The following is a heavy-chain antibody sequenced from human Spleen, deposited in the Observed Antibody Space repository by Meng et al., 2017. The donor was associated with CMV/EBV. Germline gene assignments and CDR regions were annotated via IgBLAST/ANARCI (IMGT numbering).Heavy chain of an antibody. V-gene: IGHV3-20*04. D-gene: IGHD3-3*01. CDR2: LNWNGGST. CDR1: GFTFDDYG. Sequence: GGSLRLSCAASGFTFDDYGMSWVRQAPGKGLEWVSGLNWNGGSTGYADSVKGRFTISRDNAKNSLYLQMNSLRAEDTALYYCARDPGFGVATGGDYWGQGTRVTVSS. J-gene: IGHJ4*02. CDR3: ARDPGFGVATGGDY.